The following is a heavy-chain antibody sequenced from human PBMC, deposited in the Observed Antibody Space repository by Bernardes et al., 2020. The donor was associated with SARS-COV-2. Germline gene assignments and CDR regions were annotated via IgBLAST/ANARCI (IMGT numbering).Heavy chain of an antibody. CDR1: GFTFSSFA. D-gene: IGHD5-12*01. CDR2: ISGSDSAT. Sequence: GGSLRPFCAASGFTFSSFAMTWVRQAPGKGLQWIATISGSDSATYYADSVKGRFTISRDRSKNTGFLQMKTLRGDDSAMYYVDKDRGYFD. V-gene: IGHV3-23*01. J-gene: IGHJ2*01. CDR3: DKDRGYFD.